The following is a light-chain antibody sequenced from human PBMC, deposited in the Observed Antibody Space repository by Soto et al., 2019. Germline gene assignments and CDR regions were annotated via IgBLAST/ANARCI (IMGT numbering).Light chain of an antibody. CDR3: GADHGSGNNFVVV. J-gene: IGLJ2*01. V-gene: IGLV9-49*01. CDR2: VGTGGIVG. Sequence: QSVLTQPPSASASLGGSVTLTWTLSSGYSNYKVDWYQQRPGKGPRFVMRVGTGGIVGFRGDGIPDRFSVLGSGLNRYLTIKNIQEEDESDYHCGADHGSGNNFVVVFGGGTKLTVL. CDR1: SGYSNYK.